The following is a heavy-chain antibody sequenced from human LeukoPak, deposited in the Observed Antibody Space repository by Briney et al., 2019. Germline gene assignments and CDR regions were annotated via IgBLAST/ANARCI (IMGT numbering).Heavy chain of an antibody. Sequence: ASVKVSCKASGFTFTASYMHWVRQAPGQGLEWMGWINPNSGGTNYAQKFQGWVTMTRDTSISTAYMELSRLRSDDTAVYYCATASSSSWAFDYWGQGTLVTVSS. CDR1: GFTFTASY. CDR2: INPNSGGT. J-gene: IGHJ4*02. D-gene: IGHD6-13*01. V-gene: IGHV1-2*04. CDR3: ATASSSSWAFDY.